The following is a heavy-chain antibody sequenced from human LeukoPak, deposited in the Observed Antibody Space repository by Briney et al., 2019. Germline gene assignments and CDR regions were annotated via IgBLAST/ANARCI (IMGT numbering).Heavy chain of an antibody. CDR3: AGLQGHSYYYMDV. J-gene: IGHJ6*03. CDR1: GGSFSSYY. CDR2: IDHGGIT. V-gene: IGHV4-34*01. Sequence: SETLSLTCAVYGGSFSSYYWSWIRQPPGRGLEWIGDIDHGGITNCNPSLKSRVTISVDTSKNQFSLTLRSVTAADTAVYYCAGLQGHSYYYMDVWGRGTTVTVSS.